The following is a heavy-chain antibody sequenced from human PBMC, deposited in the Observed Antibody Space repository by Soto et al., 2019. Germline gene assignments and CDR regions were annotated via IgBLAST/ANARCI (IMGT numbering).Heavy chain of an antibody. CDR3: ARENMDYGGNRGWFDP. D-gene: IGHD4-17*01. Sequence: ASVKVSCKASGYTFTSYYMHWVRQAAGQGLEWMGIINPSGGSTSYAQKFQGRVTMTRDTSTSTVYMELSSLRSEDTAVYYCARENMDYGGNRGWFDPWGQGTLVTVSS. CDR2: INPSGGST. CDR1: GYTFTSYY. J-gene: IGHJ5*02. V-gene: IGHV1-46*01.